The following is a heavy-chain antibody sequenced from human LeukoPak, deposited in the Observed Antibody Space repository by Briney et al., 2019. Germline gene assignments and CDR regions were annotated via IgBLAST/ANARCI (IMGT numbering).Heavy chain of an antibody. CDR1: GYTFTRYY. V-gene: IGHV1-46*01. J-gene: IGHJ4*02. CDR3: ARDHDRSGYYFDY. Sequence: GASVKVSCKASGYTFTRYYMHWGRQAPGQGLEWMGIINPSGGSTTYAQKFQGRVTMTWDTSTSTVYMELSSLRSEDTAVYYCARDHDRSGYYFDYWGQGTLVTVSS. D-gene: IGHD3-22*01. CDR2: INPSGGST.